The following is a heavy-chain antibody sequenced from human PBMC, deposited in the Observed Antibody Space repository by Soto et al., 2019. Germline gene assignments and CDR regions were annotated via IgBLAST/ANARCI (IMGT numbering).Heavy chain of an antibody. CDR2: ISYDGSNK. J-gene: IGHJ6*02. CDR3: ARGGSNYRYYYYGMDV. Sequence: GGSLRLSCAASGFTFSSYAMHWVRQAPGKGLEWVAVISYDGSNKYYADSVKGRFTISRDNSKNTLYLQMNSLRAEDTAVYYCARGGSNYRYYYYGMDVWGQGTTVTVSS. CDR1: GFTFSSYA. D-gene: IGHD4-4*01. V-gene: IGHV3-30-3*01.